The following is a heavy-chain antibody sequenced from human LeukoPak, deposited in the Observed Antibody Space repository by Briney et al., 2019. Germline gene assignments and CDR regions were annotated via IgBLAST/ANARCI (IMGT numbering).Heavy chain of an antibody. J-gene: IGHJ4*02. CDR3: ASVGATNPFDY. D-gene: IGHD1-26*01. V-gene: IGHV3-30*03. Sequence: PGGSLRLSCAASGFTFSSYGMHWVRQAPGKGLEWVAVISYDGSNKYYADSVKGRFTISRDNSKNTLYLQMNSLRAEDTAVYYCASVGATNPFDYWGQGTLVTVSS. CDR1: GFTFSSYG. CDR2: ISYDGSNK.